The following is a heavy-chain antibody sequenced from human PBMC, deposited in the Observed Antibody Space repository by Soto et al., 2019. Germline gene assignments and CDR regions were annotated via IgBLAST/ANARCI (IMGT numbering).Heavy chain of an antibody. Sequence: GESVKISCXTSGYSFTSHWIGWVRQTPGNGLELMGIIYPGDSDTRYSPSFQGQVTISADKSINTAYLQWTCLKASDAAMYYCARDDYNGNSVDYWGQGTLVTVSS. J-gene: IGHJ4*02. CDR3: ARDDYNGNSVDY. V-gene: IGHV5-51*01. CDR2: IYPGDSDT. D-gene: IGHD4-4*01. CDR1: GYSFTSHW.